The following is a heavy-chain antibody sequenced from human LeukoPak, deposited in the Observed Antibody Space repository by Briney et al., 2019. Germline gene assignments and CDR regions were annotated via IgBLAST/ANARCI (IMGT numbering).Heavy chain of an antibody. D-gene: IGHD6-19*01. CDR2: ISGNNGNT. CDR3: ARDHRYSSGWLY. V-gene: IGHV1-18*01. Sequence: ASVKVSSKASGYTFTSYGTSWVRQAPGQGLEWMGWISGNNGNTNYAQKLQGRVTMTTDTSTSTAYMELGSLRSDDTAVYYCARDHRYSSGWLYWGQGTLVTVSS. CDR1: GYTFTSYG. J-gene: IGHJ4*02.